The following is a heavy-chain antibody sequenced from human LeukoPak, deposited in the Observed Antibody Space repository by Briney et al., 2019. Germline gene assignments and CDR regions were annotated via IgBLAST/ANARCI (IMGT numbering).Heavy chain of an antibody. CDR3: VSHYGMDV. Sequence: PGGSLRLSCAASGFTVNAQYMSWVRRAPGKGLEWVSVIYSGGGTYYAHSVSGRFTMSTDNSKNALFLQLNSLRAEDTAVYYCVSHYGMDVWGQGTTVTVSS. J-gene: IGHJ6*02. V-gene: IGHV3-53*01. CDR2: IYSGGGT. CDR1: GFTVNAQY.